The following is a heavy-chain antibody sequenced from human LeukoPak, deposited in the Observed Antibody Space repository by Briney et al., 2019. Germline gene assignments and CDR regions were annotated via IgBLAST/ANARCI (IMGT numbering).Heavy chain of an antibody. D-gene: IGHD6-19*01. CDR3: ARHLHIAVAGTPYYYYVDV. CDR1: GYRFIGYW. V-gene: IGHV5-51*01. Sequence: GESLKISCKGSGYRFIGYWIGWVRQMPGKGLEWMGIIYPGDPETRYSPSFQGQVTISVDNSINTAYLQWSSLKASDTAIYYCARHLHIAVAGTPYYYYVDVWGEGTPVTVSS. J-gene: IGHJ6*03. CDR2: IYPGDPET.